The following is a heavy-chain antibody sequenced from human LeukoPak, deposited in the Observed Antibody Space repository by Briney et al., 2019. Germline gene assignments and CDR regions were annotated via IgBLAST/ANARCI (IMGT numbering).Heavy chain of an antibody. D-gene: IGHD2-2*01. V-gene: IGHV3-23*01. J-gene: IGHJ4*02. Sequence: GGSLRLSCAASGFTFSSYAMSWVRQAPGKGLEWVSAISGSGGSTYYADSVKGRFTISRDNSKNTLYLQMSSLRAEDTAVYYCAREGGGSYCSSTSCLGDCWGQGTLVTVSS. CDR3: AREGGGSYCSSTSCLGDC. CDR2: ISGSGGST. CDR1: GFTFSSYA.